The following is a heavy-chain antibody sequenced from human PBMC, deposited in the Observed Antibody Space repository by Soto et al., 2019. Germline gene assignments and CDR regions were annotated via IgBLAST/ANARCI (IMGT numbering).Heavy chain of an antibody. D-gene: IGHD5-12*01. CDR2: ISYDGSNK. Sequence: GGSLRLSCXASGFTFSNAWMNWVRQAPGKGLEWVAVISYDGSNKYYADSVKGRFTISRDNSKNTLYLQMNSLRAEDTAVYYCASFNIVATTIPPWGQGTLVTVSS. CDR1: GFTFSNAW. J-gene: IGHJ5*02. V-gene: IGHV3-30*03. CDR3: ASFNIVATTIPP.